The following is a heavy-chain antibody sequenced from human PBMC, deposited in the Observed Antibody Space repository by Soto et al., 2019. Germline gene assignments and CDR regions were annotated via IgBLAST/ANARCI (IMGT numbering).Heavy chain of an antibody. CDR3: ARGRWELLWGDH. Sequence: EVQLVESGGGLVQPGGSLRLSCAASGFTFSDYWMHWVRQVPGEGLVWVSRINGDGSSTTYADSVKGRFTISRDNAKNTLYLQMNSLRAEDTAVYFFARGRWELLWGDHWGQGTLVTVSS. J-gene: IGHJ4*02. CDR2: INGDGSST. CDR1: GFTFSDYW. D-gene: IGHD1-26*01. V-gene: IGHV3-74*01.